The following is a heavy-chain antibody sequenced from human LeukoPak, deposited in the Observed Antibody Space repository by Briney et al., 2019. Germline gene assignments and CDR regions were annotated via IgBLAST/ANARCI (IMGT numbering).Heavy chain of an antibody. J-gene: IGHJ6*03. V-gene: IGHV1-2*02. Sequence: ASVKVSCKASGYTFTGYYMHWVRQAPGQGLEWMGWINPNSGGTNYAQKFQGRVTMTRDTSISTAYMELSRLRSDDTAVYYCARDTDYGDYEPQYYYYYMDVWGKGTTVTISS. CDR3: ARDTDYGDYEPQYYYYYMDV. CDR2: INPNSGGT. CDR1: GYTFTGYY. D-gene: IGHD4-17*01.